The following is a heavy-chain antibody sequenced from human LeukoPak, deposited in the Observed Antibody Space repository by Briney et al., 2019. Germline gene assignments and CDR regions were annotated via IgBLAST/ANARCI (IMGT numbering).Heavy chain of an antibody. CDR2: TYCRSQCIS. D-gene: IGHD3-10*01. V-gene: IGHV6-1*01. CDR3: ARGSYGLGGYYDYYFDF. CDR1: GDXVSAYRAV. J-gene: IGHJ4*02. Sequence: HSQTLSLTCAISGDXVSAYRAVWAWFRQSPSGGLEWLGRTYCRSQCISDYAESVKGPINISPDTSTNQFSLQLNSVTPEDTAVYYCARGSYGLGGYYDYYFDFWAREPWSPSPQ.